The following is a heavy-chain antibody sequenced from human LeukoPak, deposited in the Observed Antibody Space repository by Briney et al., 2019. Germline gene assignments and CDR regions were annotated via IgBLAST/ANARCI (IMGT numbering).Heavy chain of an antibody. CDR2: ISGSTRYT. CDR3: ARGSVVAGTAFDY. J-gene: IGHJ4*02. D-gene: IGHD6-19*01. CDR1: GFTFSDYY. Sequence: GGSLRLSCAASGFTFSDYYMSWIRQALGKGLEWVSYISGSTRYTNNADSVKGRFTISRDNVKIALYLQMNSLRAEDTAVYYCARGSVVAGTAFDYWGQGTLVTVSS. V-gene: IGHV3-11*05.